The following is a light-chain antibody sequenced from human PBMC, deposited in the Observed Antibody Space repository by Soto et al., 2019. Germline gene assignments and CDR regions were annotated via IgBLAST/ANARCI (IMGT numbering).Light chain of an antibody. CDR1: QGISSY. J-gene: IGKJ1*01. V-gene: IGKV1-8*01. CDR3: QQYYTYPRRT. CDR2: AAS. Sequence: AIRRTQSPSSLSASTGDRVTITCRASQGISSYLAWYQQKPGKAPKLLIYAASTLQSGVPSRFSGSGSGTDFTLTISCLQSEDFATYYCQQYYTYPRRTFGQGTKVDIK.